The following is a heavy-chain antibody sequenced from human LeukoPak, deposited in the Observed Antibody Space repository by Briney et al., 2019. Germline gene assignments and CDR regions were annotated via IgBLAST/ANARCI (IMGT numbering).Heavy chain of an antibody. D-gene: IGHD6-19*01. CDR1: GFTFSSYG. CDR2: IRYDGSNK. CDR3: AKPDIGVAGTSYYFDY. V-gene: IGHV3-30*02. Sequence: AGGSLRLSCAASGFTFSSYGMHWVRQAPGKGLEWVAFIRYDGSNKYYADSVKGRFTISRDNSKNTLYLQMNSLRAEDTAVYYCAKPDIGVAGTSYYFDYWGQGTLVTVSS. J-gene: IGHJ4*02.